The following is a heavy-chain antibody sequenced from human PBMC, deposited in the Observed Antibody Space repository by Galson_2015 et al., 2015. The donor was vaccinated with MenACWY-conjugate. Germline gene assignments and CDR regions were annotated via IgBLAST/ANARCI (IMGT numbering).Heavy chain of an antibody. V-gene: IGHV3-53*01. D-gene: IGHD1-7*01. Sequence: SLRLSCAASGFPVNSNFMTWVRRAPGKELEWVSTLYIGDNTLYADSVKGRFTISRDNSKNTLYLQMNSLRADDTAVYFCAHLTDGNYPRYWGQGTLVTVSS. CDR2: LYIGDNT. CDR3: AHLTDGNYPRY. CDR1: GFPVNSNF. J-gene: IGHJ4*02.